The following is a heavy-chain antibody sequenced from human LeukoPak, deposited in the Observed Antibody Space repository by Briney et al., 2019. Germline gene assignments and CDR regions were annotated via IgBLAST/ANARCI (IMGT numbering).Heavy chain of an antibody. J-gene: IGHJ6*03. CDR1: GFTFSNYG. Sequence: GGSLRLSCPPSGFTFSNYGMHWVRPAAGKGLEWVAFIRSFESNKYYADSVKDRCTLPRNNSKNPLYLQTNSLRAEDTAVYYCAREDYYYYMDVWGKETTVTVSS. CDR3: AREDYYYYMDV. V-gene: IGHV3-30*02. CDR2: IRSFESNK.